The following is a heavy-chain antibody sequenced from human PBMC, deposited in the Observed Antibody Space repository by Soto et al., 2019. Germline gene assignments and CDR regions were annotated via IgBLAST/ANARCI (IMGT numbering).Heavy chain of an antibody. CDR2: ISKDGSKK. CDR3: ANPSGYYFGLGSHDEASDM. D-gene: IGHD3-10*01. V-gene: IGHV3-30*18. Sequence: QVQLVESGGGVVQPGRSLRLSCEASGFMFSGFGMHWVRQAPGKGLQWVAGISKDGSKKYYADSVKGRFTISRDNSKKTLYLQRNSLRAEDTAVYYCANPSGYYFGLGSHDEASDMWGQGTGVTVFS. J-gene: IGHJ3*02. CDR1: GFMFSGFG.